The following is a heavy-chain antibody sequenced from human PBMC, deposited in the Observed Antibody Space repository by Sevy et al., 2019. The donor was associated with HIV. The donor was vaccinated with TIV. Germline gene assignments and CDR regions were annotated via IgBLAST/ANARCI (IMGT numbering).Heavy chain of an antibody. J-gene: IGHJ6*02. CDR1: GFAIDSYS. D-gene: IGHD3-22*01. V-gene: IGHV3-21*01. CDR3: ARDPTDDSGYSQGMDA. Sequence: GGSLRLSCTASGFAIDSYSMNWVRQAPGKGLEWLSSISGSSSHIFYADSVKDQFTISRDNARNSVYLRMNSLRAEDTALYFCARDPTDDSGYSQGMDAWGQGTTVTVSS. CDR2: ISGSSSHI.